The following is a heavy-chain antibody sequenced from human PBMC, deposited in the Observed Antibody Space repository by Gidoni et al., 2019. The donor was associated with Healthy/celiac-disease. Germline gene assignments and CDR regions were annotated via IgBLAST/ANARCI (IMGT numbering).Heavy chain of an antibody. CDR1: GFTFSSYS. D-gene: IGHD6-13*01. CDR2: SSSSSSYI. Sequence: EVQLVESGGGLVKPGGSLRLSCAASGFTFSSYSMNWVRQAPGKGLEWVSSSSSSSSYIYYADAVKGRFTISRDNAKNSLYLQMNSLRAEDTAVYYCARGTSAALRPFDYWGQGTLVTVSS. J-gene: IGHJ4*02. CDR3: ARGTSAALRPFDY. V-gene: IGHV3-21*01.